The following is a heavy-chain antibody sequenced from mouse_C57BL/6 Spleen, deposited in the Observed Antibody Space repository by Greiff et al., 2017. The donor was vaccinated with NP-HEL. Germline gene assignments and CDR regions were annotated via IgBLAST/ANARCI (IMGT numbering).Heavy chain of an antibody. D-gene: IGHD1-1*01. CDR1: GFSLTSYG. CDR3: AKGGYGSSPAWFAY. Sequence: VQLVESGPGLVQPSQSLSITCTVSGFSLTSYGVHWVRQSPGKGLEWLGVIWRGGSTDYNAALMSRLSITKDNSKSQVFFKMNSLQADDTAISYCAKGGYGSSPAWFAYWGQGTLVTVSA. V-gene: IGHV2-5*01. J-gene: IGHJ3*01. CDR2: IWRGGST.